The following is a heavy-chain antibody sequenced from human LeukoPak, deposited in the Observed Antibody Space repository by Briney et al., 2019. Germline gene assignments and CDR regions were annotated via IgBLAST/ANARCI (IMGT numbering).Heavy chain of an antibody. CDR2: MNPNSGNT. CDR1: GYTFTSYD. J-gene: IGHJ3*02. D-gene: IGHD2-15*01. CDR3: ARDCSGGSCYSGAFDI. V-gene: IGHV1-8*01. Sequence: ASVKVSCKASGYTFTSYDINWVRQATGQGLEWMGWMNPNSGNTGYAQKFQGRVTMTRNTSISTAYMELSSLRSEDTAVYYCARDCSGGSCYSGAFDIWGQGTMVTVSS.